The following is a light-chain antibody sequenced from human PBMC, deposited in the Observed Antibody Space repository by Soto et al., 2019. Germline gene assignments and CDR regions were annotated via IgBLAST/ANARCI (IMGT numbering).Light chain of an antibody. CDR1: QSVSSTY. J-gene: IGKJ5*01. V-gene: IGKV3-20*01. CDR2: GAS. CDR3: QQYGSFSIT. Sequence: ENVLTQSPGTLSLSPGERATLSCRASQSVSSTYLAWYQQKPGQAPRLLIYGASSRATGIPDRFSGSGSGTVFTLTISRLEPEDFAVYYCQQYGSFSITFGQGTLPEI.